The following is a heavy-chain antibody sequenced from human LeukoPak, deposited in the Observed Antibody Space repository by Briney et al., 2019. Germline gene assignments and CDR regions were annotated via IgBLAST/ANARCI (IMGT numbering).Heavy chain of an antibody. V-gene: IGHV4-28*05. Sequence: SETLSLTCAVSGYSISSSNWWGWIRQPPGDGLEWIGSIYYSGSIYYNPSLKSRVTMSVDTSKNQFSLKLSSVTAVDTAVYYCARNLPGYCSSTSCTTGAFDIWGQGTMVTVSS. J-gene: IGHJ3*02. CDR3: ARNLPGYCSSTSCTTGAFDI. CDR1: GYSISSSNW. D-gene: IGHD2-2*01. CDR2: IYYSGSI.